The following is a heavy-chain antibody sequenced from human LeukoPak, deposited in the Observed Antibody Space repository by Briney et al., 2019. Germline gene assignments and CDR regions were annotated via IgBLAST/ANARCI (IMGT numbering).Heavy chain of an antibody. D-gene: IGHD2-15*01. J-gene: IGHJ4*02. Sequence: SETLSLTCAVYGGSSSGYYWSWIRQPPGKGLEWIGEINHSGSTNYNPSLKSRVTISVDTSKNQFSLKLSSVTAADTAVYYCARGRGGGGYFDYWGQGTLVTVSS. CDR1: GGSSSGYY. V-gene: IGHV4-34*01. CDR2: INHSGST. CDR3: ARGRGGGGYFDY.